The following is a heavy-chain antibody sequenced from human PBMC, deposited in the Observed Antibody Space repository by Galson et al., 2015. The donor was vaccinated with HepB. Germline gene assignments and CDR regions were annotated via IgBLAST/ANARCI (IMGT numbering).Heavy chain of an antibody. CDR1: GVTVHVYI. V-gene: IGHV3-33*01. CDR2: RWADGGDK. D-gene: IGHD7-27*01. CDR3: ARESTGGRNWGAFDI. J-gene: IGHJ3*02. Sequence: FLGVAGVAPGVTVHVYIRLGAGQAPGKGLGAVAVRWADGGDKYYADAVKVRFTISRDNSKNTLYLQMNSVRAEDTAVYYCARESTGGRNWGAFDIWGQGTMVTVSS.